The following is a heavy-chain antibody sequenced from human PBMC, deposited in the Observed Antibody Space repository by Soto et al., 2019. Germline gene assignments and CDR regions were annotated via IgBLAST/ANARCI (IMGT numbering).Heavy chain of an antibody. CDR3: ARLASYGAFDI. CDR1: GYTFTTYG. D-gene: IGHD4-17*01. V-gene: IGHV1-18*01. CDR2: ISTYNGNT. J-gene: IGHJ3*02. Sequence: QVQLVQSGAEVKKPGASVKVSCKASGYTFTTYGITWVRQAPGQGLEWMGWISTYNGNTNYAQKLQGRVTMTTDTSTSTPYMELRSLRSDDTAVYSCARLASYGAFDIWGQGTMVTVSS.